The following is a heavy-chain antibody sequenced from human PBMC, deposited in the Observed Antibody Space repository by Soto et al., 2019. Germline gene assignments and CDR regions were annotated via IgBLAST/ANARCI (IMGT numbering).Heavy chain of an antibody. Sequence: EVQLLESGGGLVQPGGSLRLSCAASGFTFSSYAMSWVRQAPGKGLEWVSGISGSGGSTYYADSVKGRFTISRDNSKNTLYLQMNSLRAEDTAVYYCAKNIVVVPAAIRTFEYWGQGTLVPVSS. CDR2: ISGSGGST. CDR1: GFTFSSYA. CDR3: AKNIVVVPAAIRTFEY. J-gene: IGHJ4*02. V-gene: IGHV3-23*01. D-gene: IGHD2-2*02.